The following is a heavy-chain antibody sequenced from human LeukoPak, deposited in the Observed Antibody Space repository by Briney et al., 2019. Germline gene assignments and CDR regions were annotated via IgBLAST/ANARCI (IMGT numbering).Heavy chain of an antibody. V-gene: IGHV3-21*01. CDR3: ARSSGGSRVEIDY. D-gene: IGHD2-15*01. CDR1: GFIFSSYS. CDR2: ISSSSNYI. Sequence: PGGSLRLSCAASGFIFSSYSMNWVRQAPGKGLEWVSSISSSSNYIYYADSVRGRFTISRDNAKKLVYLQMNSLRAEDTATYYCARSSGGSRVEIDYWGQGALVAVSS. J-gene: IGHJ4*02.